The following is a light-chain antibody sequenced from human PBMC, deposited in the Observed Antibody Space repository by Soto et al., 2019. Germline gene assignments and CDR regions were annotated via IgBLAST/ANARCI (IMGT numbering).Light chain of an antibody. CDR3: SSYTSSSTLEV. CDR2: DVS. J-gene: IGLJ1*01. CDR1: SSDVGGYNY. Sequence: QSALTQPASVSGSPGQSITISCTGTSSDVGGYNYVSWCQQHPGKAPKLMIYDVSTRPSGVSNRFSGSKSVNTASLTISGLQAEDEADYYYSSYTSSSTLEVFGTGTKLTVL. V-gene: IGLV2-14*01.